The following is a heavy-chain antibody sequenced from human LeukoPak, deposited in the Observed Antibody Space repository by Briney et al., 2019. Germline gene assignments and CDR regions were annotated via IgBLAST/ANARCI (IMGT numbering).Heavy chain of an antibody. J-gene: IGHJ6*03. CDR3: TSQAYCGGDCYPGSYYYMDV. D-gene: IGHD2-21*01. Sequence: PGGSLRLSCAASGFTFSNAWMSWVRQAPGKGLEWVGRIRSKANSYATAYAASVKGRFTISRDDSKNTAYLQMNSLKTEDTAVYYCTSQAYCGGDCYPGSYYYMDVWGKGTTVTVSS. CDR1: GFTFSNAW. CDR2: IRSKANSYAT. V-gene: IGHV3-73*01.